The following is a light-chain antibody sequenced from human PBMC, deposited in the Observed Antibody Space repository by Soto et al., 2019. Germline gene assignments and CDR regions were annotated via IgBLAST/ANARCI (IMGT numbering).Light chain of an antibody. Sequence: DIQLTQSPSFLSASVGDRVTITCRASQAIDTYLAWYQQKPGKAPKLLIYAASLLQSGVPSRFSGSGSGTEFTLTINSLQPEDFASYYCQQLNSFPFIFGQETRLEIK. J-gene: IGKJ5*01. CDR2: AAS. V-gene: IGKV1-9*01. CDR1: QAIDTY. CDR3: QQLNSFPFI.